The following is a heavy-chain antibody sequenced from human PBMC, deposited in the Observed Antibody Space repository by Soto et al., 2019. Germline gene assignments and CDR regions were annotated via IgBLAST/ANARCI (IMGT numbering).Heavy chain of an antibody. Sequence: ASVKVSCKASGYTFTSYDINWVRQATGQGLEWMGWMNPNNGNTNFAQKLQGRVTMTTDTSTSTAYMELRSLRSDDTAVYYCARDWLDPWGQGTLVTVSS. V-gene: IGHV1-18*01. J-gene: IGHJ5*02. CDR3: ARDWLDP. CDR2: MNPNNGNT. CDR1: GYTFTSYD.